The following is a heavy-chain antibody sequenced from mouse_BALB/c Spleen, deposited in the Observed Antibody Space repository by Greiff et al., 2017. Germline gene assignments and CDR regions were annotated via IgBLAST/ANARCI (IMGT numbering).Heavy chain of an antibody. CDR3: APYYGNPYYAMDY. CDR2: INPSNGRT. CDR1: GYTFTSYW. J-gene: IGHJ4*01. Sequence: QVQLQQPGAELVKPGASVKLSCKASGYTFTSYWMHWVKQRPGQGLEWIGEINPSNGRTNYNEKFKSKATLTVDKSSSTAYMQLSSLTSEDSAVYYCAPYYGNPYYAMDYWGQGTSVTVSS. D-gene: IGHD2-10*01. V-gene: IGHV1S81*02.